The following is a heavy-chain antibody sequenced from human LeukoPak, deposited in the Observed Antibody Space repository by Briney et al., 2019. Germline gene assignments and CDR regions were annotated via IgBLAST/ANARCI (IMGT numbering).Heavy chain of an antibody. V-gene: IGHV4-4*07. CDR1: GGSISSYY. CDR2: IYTSGST. D-gene: IGHD4-17*01. Sequence: SETLSLTCTASGGSISSYYWSWIRQPAGKGLEWIGRIYTSGSTNYNPSLKSRVTMSVDTSKNQFSLKLSSVTAADTAVYYCARGDGDLYYYYYYMDVWGKGTTVTVSS. CDR3: ARGDGDLYYYYYYMDV. J-gene: IGHJ6*03.